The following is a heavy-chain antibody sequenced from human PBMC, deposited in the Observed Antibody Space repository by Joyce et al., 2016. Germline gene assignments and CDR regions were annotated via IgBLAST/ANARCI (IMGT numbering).Heavy chain of an antibody. D-gene: IGHD6-25*01. CDR3: ARQGLRSGTFYYYYGMDV. CDR2: ISSFNGNT. CDR1: NYALATYG. Sequence: QGQLVQSGAEVKKPGGSVRVSCRASNYALATYGTTWVRQAPGQGLEWMGWISSFNGNTNYAQKFQGRVTMTTDTSTNTAYMELRSLRSDDTAVYYCARQGLRSGTFYYYYGMDVWGHGTTVTVSS. J-gene: IGHJ6*02. V-gene: IGHV1-18*01.